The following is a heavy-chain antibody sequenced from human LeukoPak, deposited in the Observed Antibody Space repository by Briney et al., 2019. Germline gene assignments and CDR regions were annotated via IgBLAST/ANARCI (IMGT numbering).Heavy chain of an antibody. CDR3: TSRGEAAAVLG. CDR2: ISGSGSST. J-gene: IGHJ4*02. Sequence: GGSLRLSCAASGFTFSSYAMSWVRLAPGKGLECVSGISGSGSSTYYADSVKGRFTISRDNSKNTLYLQMSSLKTEDTAVYYCTSRGEAAAVLGWGQGTLVTVSS. CDR1: GFTFSSYA. D-gene: IGHD6-13*01. V-gene: IGHV3-23*01.